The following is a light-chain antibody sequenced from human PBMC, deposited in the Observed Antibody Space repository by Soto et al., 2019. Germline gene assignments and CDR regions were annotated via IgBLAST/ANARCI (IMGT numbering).Light chain of an antibody. CDR3: SSYTSSSTQV. Sequence: QPVLTQPASGSGSPGQSSTLSCTGTSSDVGGYNYVSWYQQHPGKAPKLMIYDVSNRPSGVSNRFSGSKSGNTASLTISGLQAEDEADYYCSSYTSSSTQVFGTGTKVTVL. CDR2: DVS. J-gene: IGLJ1*01. V-gene: IGLV2-14*01. CDR1: SSDVGGYNY.